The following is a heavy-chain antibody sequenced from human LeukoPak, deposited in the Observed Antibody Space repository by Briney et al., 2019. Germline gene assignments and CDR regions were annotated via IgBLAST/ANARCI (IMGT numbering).Heavy chain of an antibody. V-gene: IGHV3-48*03. D-gene: IGHD3-10*01. Sequence: GGSLRLSCAASGFTFSSYEMNWVRQAPGKGLEWVSYISSSGSTTYYADSVKGRFTISRDNAKNSLYLQMNSLRAEDTAVYYCARVYGSGSSDNWGQGTLVTVSS. CDR3: ARVYGSGSSDN. CDR1: GFTFSSYE. J-gene: IGHJ4*02. CDR2: ISSSGSTT.